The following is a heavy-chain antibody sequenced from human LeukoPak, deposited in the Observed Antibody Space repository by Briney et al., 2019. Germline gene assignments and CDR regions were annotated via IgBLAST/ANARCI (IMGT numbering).Heavy chain of an antibody. CDR3: VRGNPIDF. J-gene: IGHJ4*02. CDR1: GFTFSSYW. D-gene: IGHD1-14*01. CDR2: INADGSST. Sequence: GGSLRLSXAASGFTFSSYWMHWVRQVPGKGLVWVSRINADGSSTYYADSVKGRFTISRDNAKNTLFLQMNSLRGEDTAVYYCVRGNPIDFWGQGTLVTVSS. V-gene: IGHV3-74*01.